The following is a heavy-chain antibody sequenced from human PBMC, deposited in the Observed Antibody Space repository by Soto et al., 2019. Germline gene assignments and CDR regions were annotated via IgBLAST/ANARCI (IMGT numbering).Heavy chain of an antibody. Sequence: QVQLVESGGGVVQPGRSLRLSCAASGFPFTTYGMHWVREGPGKGLEWVAVISYDGSNKYYADSVKGRFTISRDNSKNTLYLQMNSLRPKDTALYYCVGGQYYFDYRGQGTLVTVSS. D-gene: IGHD3-10*01. CDR2: ISYDGSNK. V-gene: IGHV3-30*03. CDR3: VGGQYYFDY. CDR1: GFPFTTYG. J-gene: IGHJ4*02.